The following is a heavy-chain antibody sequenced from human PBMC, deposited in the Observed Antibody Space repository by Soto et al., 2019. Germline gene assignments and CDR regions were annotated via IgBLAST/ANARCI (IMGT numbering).Heavy chain of an antibody. CDR2: MSPNSGNT. Sequence: QVQLVQSGAEVKKPGASVKVSCKASGYTFTNYDINWVRQAAGQGLEWMGWMSPNSGNTGYAQKFQGRITMTRSTCIATAYMELSGLTSEDSAVYYCARNPPHAGYFAPWGRGTQVTVS. D-gene: IGHD6-13*01. CDR3: ARNPPHAGYFAP. V-gene: IGHV1-8*01. J-gene: IGHJ4*02. CDR1: GYTFTNYD.